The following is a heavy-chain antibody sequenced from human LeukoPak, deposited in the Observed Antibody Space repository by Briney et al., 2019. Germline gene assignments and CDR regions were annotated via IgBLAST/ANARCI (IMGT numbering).Heavy chain of an antibody. J-gene: IGHJ5*02. CDR3: ARARFAVVVVAAMFPWFDP. V-gene: IGHV1-18*01. D-gene: IGHD2-15*01. CDR1: GYTFTSYG. CDR2: ISAYNGNT. Sequence: GASVKVSCKASGYTFTSYGISWVRQAPGQGLEWMGWISAYNGNTNYAQKLQGRVTMTTDTSTSTAYMELSSLRSEDTAVYYCARARFAVVVVAAMFPWFDPWGQGTLVTVSS.